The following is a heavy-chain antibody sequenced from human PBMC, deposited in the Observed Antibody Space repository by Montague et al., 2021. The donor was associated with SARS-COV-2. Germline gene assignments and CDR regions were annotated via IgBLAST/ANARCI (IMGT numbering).Heavy chain of an antibody. Sequence: SETLSLTCTVSGDSVNNNWWSWIRQPPRKGLERIGYIYYTGKTGXHPSLKSRLPISIDTYRSEIYLTLSSVTAADTAIYYCARDLEDDYGGLDSWGQGTLVTVSS. CDR3: ARDLEDDYGGLDS. CDR1: GDSVNNNW. J-gene: IGHJ4*02. V-gene: IGHV4-59*02. CDR2: IYYTGKT. D-gene: IGHD4-17*01.